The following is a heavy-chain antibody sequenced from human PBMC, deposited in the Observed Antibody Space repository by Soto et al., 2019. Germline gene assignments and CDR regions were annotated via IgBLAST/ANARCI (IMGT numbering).Heavy chain of an antibody. D-gene: IGHD5-12*01. J-gene: IGHJ4*02. CDR1: GGSFSGYY. CDR3: ARRGGYHAIDY. V-gene: IGHV4-34*01. Sequence: PSETLSLTCAVYGGSFSGYYWSWIRQPPGKGLEWIGEINHSGSTNYNPSLKSRVTISVDTSKNQFSLKLSSVTAADTAVYYCARRGGYHAIDYWGQGTLVTVSS. CDR2: INHSGST.